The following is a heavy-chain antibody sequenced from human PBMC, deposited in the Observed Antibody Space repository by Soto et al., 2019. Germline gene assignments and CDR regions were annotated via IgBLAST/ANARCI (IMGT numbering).Heavy chain of an antibody. V-gene: IGHV3-33*01. CDR1: GFTFSSYG. D-gene: IGHD5-12*01. CDR2: IWYDGSNK. J-gene: IGHJ4*02. Sequence: QVQLVESGGGVVQPGRSLRLSCAASGFTFSSYGMHWVRQAPGKGLEWVAVIWYDGSNKYYADSVKGRFTISRDNSKNTLYLQKNSLRAEDTAVYYCARARWLQLRYFDYWGQGTLVTVSS. CDR3: ARARWLQLRYFDY.